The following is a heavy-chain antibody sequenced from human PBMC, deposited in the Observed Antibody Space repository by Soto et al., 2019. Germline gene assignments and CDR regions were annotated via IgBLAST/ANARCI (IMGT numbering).Heavy chain of an antibody. CDR3: VKRCDAGGCPDY. D-gene: IGHD2-15*01. CDR2: ISGSGDGT. V-gene: IGHV3-23*01. Sequence: EVQLLESGGGLVQPGGSLRLSCAASGFAFSSYPMSWVRQAPGKGLEWVSGISGSGDGTYYADSVKGRFTISRDNSKNTLYLQMNSLRAEDTAVYYCVKRCDAGGCPDYWSQGTLLTVSS. CDR1: GFAFSSYP. J-gene: IGHJ4*02.